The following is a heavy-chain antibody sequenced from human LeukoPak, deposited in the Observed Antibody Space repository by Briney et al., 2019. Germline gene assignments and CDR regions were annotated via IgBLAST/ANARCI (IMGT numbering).Heavy chain of an antibody. V-gene: IGHV3-73*01. CDR1: GFTFSGSA. J-gene: IGHJ5*02. CDR3: TRLYSYGPTT. D-gene: IGHD5-18*01. Sequence: GGSLKLSCAASGFTFSGSAMHWVRQASGKGLEWVGRIRSKANSYATAYAASVKGRFTISRDDSKNTAYLQMNSLKTEDTAMYYCTRLYSYGPTTWGQGTLVTVSS. CDR2: IRSKANSYAT.